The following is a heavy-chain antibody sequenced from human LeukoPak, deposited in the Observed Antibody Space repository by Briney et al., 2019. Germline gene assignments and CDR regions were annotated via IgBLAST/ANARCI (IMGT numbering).Heavy chain of an antibody. Sequence: ASVKVSCKASGYTFTCYYMHWVRQAPGQGLEWMGWINPNSGGTNYAQKFQGRVTMTRDTSISTAYMELSRLRSDDTAVYYCARAYRYCSSTSCYSSDYYYYYMDVWGKGTTVTVSS. V-gene: IGHV1-2*02. J-gene: IGHJ6*03. CDR3: ARAYRYCSSTSCYSSDYYYYYMDV. D-gene: IGHD2-2*01. CDR2: INPNSGGT. CDR1: GYTFTCYY.